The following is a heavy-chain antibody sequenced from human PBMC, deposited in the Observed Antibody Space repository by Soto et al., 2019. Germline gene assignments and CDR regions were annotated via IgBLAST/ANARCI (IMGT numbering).Heavy chain of an antibody. D-gene: IGHD2-15*01. CDR1: GGTFSSYA. V-gene: IGHV1-69*13. CDR3: AREGIRDIVVVVDANLGGMDV. Sequence: SVKVSCKASGGTFSSYAISWVRQAPGQGLEWMGGIIPIFGTANYAQKFQGRVTITAGESTSTAYMELSSLRSEDTAVYYCAREGIRDIVVVVDANLGGMDVWGQGTTVTVSS. CDR2: IIPIFGTA. J-gene: IGHJ6*02.